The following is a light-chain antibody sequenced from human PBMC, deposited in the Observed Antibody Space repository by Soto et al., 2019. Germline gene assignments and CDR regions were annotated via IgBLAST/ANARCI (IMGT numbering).Light chain of an antibody. V-gene: IGLV2-14*01. CDR1: SSDVGGYNF. CDR2: DVN. Sequence: QSALTQPASVSGSPGQSITISCSGTSSDVGGYNFVSWYQQYPGKAPKLMIYDVNNRPSGVSSRFSGSKSGNTASLTISGLQAEDEDDYYCSSYTSSSVVFGGGTKVTVL. CDR3: SSYTSSSVV. J-gene: IGLJ2*01.